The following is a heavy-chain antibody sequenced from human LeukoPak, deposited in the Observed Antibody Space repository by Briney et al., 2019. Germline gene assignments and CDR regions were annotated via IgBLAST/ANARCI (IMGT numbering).Heavy chain of an antibody. V-gene: IGHV3-48*03. Sequence: PGGSLRLSCAASGFTFSSYEMNWVRQAPGKGLEWISYISASGTITHCADSVEGRFTISRDNAKNTLYLQMNSLRAEDTAVYYCAKGSSGSYYSYYYYYMDVWGKGTTVTISS. CDR3: AKGSSGSYYSYYYYYMDV. J-gene: IGHJ6*03. CDR1: GFTFSSYE. CDR2: ISASGTIT. D-gene: IGHD1-26*01.